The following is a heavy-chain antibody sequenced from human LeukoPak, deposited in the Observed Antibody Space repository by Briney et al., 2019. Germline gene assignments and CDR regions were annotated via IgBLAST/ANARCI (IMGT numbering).Heavy chain of an antibody. CDR3: ARGGYSSSSPQDY. CDR1: GFTFSSYG. Sequence: GGSLRLSCAASGFTFSSYGMHWVRQAPGKGLEWVAFIRYDGSNKYYADSVKGRFTISRDNSKNTLYLQMNSLRAEDTAVYYCARGGYSSSSPQDYWGQGTLVTASS. V-gene: IGHV3-30*02. J-gene: IGHJ4*02. D-gene: IGHD6-13*01. CDR2: IRYDGSNK.